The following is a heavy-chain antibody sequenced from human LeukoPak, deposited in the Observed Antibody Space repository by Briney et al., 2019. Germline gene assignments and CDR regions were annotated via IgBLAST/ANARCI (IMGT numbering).Heavy chain of an antibody. CDR1: GFTFSSYS. J-gene: IGHJ4*02. CDR2: ISSSSSYI. Sequence: GGSLRLSCAASGFTFSSYSMNWVRQAPGKGLEWVSSISSSSSYIYYADSVKGRFAISRDNAKNSLYLQMNSLRAEDTAVYYCARELEDSSGYFRDYWGQGTLVTVSS. V-gene: IGHV3-21*01. CDR3: ARELEDSSGYFRDY. D-gene: IGHD3-22*01.